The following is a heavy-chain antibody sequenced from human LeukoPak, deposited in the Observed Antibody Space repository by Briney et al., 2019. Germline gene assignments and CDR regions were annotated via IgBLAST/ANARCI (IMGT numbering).Heavy chain of an antibody. Sequence: SETLSLTCTVSGGSMSTYYWSWIRQSPGKGLEWIGYIYYSGSTSYNPSLKSRLTISIDTFQTQFYLKLSSVTAADTAVYYCARVVYSGSWGYFDYWGQGILVTVSS. CDR1: GGSMSTYY. CDR2: IYYSGST. CDR3: ARVVYSGSWGYFDY. V-gene: IGHV4-59*01. J-gene: IGHJ4*02. D-gene: IGHD3-10*01.